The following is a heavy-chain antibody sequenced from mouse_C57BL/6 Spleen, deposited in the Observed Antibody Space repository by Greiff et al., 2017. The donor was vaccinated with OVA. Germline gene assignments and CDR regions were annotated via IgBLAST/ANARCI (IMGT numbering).Heavy chain of an antibody. J-gene: IGHJ4*01. CDR1: GFTFSSYA. V-gene: IGHV5-9-1*02. CDR2: ISSGGDYI. CDR3: TRGGYSNCYAMGY. Sequence: EVKVVESGAGLVKPGGSLKLSCAASGFTFSSYAMSWVRQTPEKRLEWVAYISSGGDYIYYADTVKGRFTISRDNARNTLYLQMSSLKSEDTAMYYCTRGGYSNCYAMGYWGQGTSVTVSS. D-gene: IGHD2-5*01.